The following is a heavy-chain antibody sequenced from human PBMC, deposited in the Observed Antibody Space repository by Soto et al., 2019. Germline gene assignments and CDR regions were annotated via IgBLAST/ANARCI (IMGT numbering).Heavy chain of an antibody. CDR3: ARVSGIYYYGMGV. CDR2: INHSGST. J-gene: IGHJ6*02. CDR1: GDSFSGYY. Sequence: SETLSVTCAVNGDSFSGYYWSWIRQPPGKGLEWIGEINHSGSTNYNPSLKSRVTISVDTSKNQFSLKLSSVTAADTAVYYCARVSGIYYYGMGVWGQGTTVT. D-gene: IGHD3-10*01. V-gene: IGHV4-34*01.